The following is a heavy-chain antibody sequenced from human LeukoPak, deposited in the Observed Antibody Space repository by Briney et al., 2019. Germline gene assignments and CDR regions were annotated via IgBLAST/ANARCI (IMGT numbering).Heavy chain of an antibody. Sequence: NPSETLSLTCTVSGGSISSYYWSWIRQPPGKGLEWIGYIYYSGSTNHNPSLKSRVTISVDTSKNQFSLKLSSVTAADTAVYYCARHREYSSSQGWFDPWGQGTLVTVSS. V-gene: IGHV4-59*08. J-gene: IGHJ5*02. CDR1: GGSISSYY. CDR2: IYYSGST. D-gene: IGHD6-6*01. CDR3: ARHREYSSSQGWFDP.